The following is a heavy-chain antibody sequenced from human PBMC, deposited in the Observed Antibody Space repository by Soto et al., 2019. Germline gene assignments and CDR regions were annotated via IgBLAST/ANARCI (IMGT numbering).Heavy chain of an antibody. V-gene: IGHV3-74*01. Sequence: GGSLRLSCAGAGFTFSSYPMHWVRQVPGKGLVWVSRINRDGRRTNYADSVKGRFTISRDNSKNTLYLQMNSLRAEDTAVYYCAKITQRRAVAVFDPWGQGTLVTVSS. CDR1: GFTFSSYP. J-gene: IGHJ5*02. CDR2: INRDGRRT. D-gene: IGHD6-19*01. CDR3: AKITQRRAVAVFDP.